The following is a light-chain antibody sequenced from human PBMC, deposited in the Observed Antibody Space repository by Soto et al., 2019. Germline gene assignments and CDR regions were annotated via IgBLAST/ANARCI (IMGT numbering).Light chain of an antibody. CDR3: SSYAGSNNYV. CDR1: SSDVGGYNY. Sequence: AVVTQPPSASGSPGQSVTISCTGTSSDVGGYNYVSWYQQHPGKAPKLMIYEVSKRPSGVPDRFSGSKSGNTASLTVSGLQAEDEADYYCSSYAGSNNYVFGTGTKLTVL. J-gene: IGLJ1*01. V-gene: IGLV2-8*01. CDR2: EVS.